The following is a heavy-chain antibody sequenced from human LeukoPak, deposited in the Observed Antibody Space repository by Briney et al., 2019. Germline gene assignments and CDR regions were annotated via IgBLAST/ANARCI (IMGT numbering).Heavy chain of an antibody. J-gene: IGHJ4*02. CDR3: AKVSSGIYFDY. CDR2: ISGSGGST. Sequence: GGSLRLSCRGSGFSFSTSWMSWVRQAPGKGLEWVSAISGSGGSTYYADSVKGRFTISRDNSKNTLYLQMNSLRAEDTAVYYCAKVSSGIYFDYWGQGTLVTVSS. D-gene: IGHD3-10*01. V-gene: IGHV3-23*01. CDR1: GFSFSTSW.